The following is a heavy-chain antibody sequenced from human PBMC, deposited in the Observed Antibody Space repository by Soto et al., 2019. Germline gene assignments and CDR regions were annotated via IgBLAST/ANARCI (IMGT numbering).Heavy chain of an antibody. J-gene: IGHJ6*02. Sequence: SETLSLTCAVYGGSFSGYYWSWIRQPPGKGLEWIGEINHSGSTNYNPSLKSRVTISVDTSKNQFSLKLSSVTAADTAVYYCAKSPIMDVWGQGTTVTVSS. V-gene: IGHV4-34*01. CDR3: AKSPIMDV. CDR2: INHSGST. CDR1: GGSFSGYY.